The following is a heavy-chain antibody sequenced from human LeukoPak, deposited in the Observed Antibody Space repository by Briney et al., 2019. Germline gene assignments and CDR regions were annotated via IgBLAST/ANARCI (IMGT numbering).Heavy chain of an antibody. V-gene: IGHV1-69*04. D-gene: IGHD6-19*01. CDR3: ARGYSSGWPTDY. CDR2: IIPILGIA. Sequence: GSSVKVSCKASGGTFSSYAISWVRQAPGQGLEWMGRIIPILGIANYAQKFQGRVTITADKSTSTAYMEPSSLRSEDTAVYYCARGYSSGWPTDYWGQGTLVTVSS. CDR1: GGTFSSYA. J-gene: IGHJ4*02.